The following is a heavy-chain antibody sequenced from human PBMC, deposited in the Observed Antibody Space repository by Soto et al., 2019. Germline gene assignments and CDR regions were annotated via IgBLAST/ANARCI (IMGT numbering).Heavy chain of an antibody. CDR3: ARGHKASGSGSYTLDAFDI. Sequence: PSETLSLTCTVSGGPISSYYWSWIRQPPGKGLEWIGYIYYSGSTNYNPSLKSRVTISVDTSKNQFSLKLSSVTAADTAVYYCARGHKASGSGSYTLDAFDIWGQGTMVTVSS. D-gene: IGHD3-10*01. V-gene: IGHV4-59*01. CDR2: IYYSGST. CDR1: GGPISSYY. J-gene: IGHJ3*02.